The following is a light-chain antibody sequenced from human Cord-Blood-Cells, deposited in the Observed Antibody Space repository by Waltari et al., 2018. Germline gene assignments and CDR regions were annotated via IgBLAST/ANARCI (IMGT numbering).Light chain of an antibody. V-gene: IGLV4-69*01. J-gene: IGLJ3*02. CDR3: QTWGTGIRV. CDR1: SGHSSYA. Sequence: QLVLTQSPSASASLGASVKLTCTLSSGHSSYAIAWHQQQPEKGPRYLMKLNSDGSHSKGDGIPDRFSGSSSGAERYLTISSLQSEDEADYYCQTWGTGIRVFGGGTKLTDL. CDR2: LNSDGSH.